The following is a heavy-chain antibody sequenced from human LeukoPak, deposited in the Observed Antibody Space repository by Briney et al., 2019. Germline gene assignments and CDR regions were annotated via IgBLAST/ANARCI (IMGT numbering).Heavy chain of an antibody. CDR2: IYYSGST. Sequence: SETLSLTCTVSGGSVSSGSYYWSRIRQPPGKGLEWIGYIYYSGSTNYNPSLKSRVTISVDTSKNQFSLKLSSVTAADTAVYYCARELSTVTTFDYWGQGTLVTVSS. J-gene: IGHJ4*02. CDR3: ARELSTVTTFDY. D-gene: IGHD4-17*01. CDR1: GGSVSSGSYY. V-gene: IGHV4-61*01.